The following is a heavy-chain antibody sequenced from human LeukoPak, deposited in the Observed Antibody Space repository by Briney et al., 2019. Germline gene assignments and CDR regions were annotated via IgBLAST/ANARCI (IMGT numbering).Heavy chain of an antibody. J-gene: IGHJ4*02. CDR3: TRGAGWLIDY. V-gene: IGHV4-59*01. D-gene: IGHD3-16*01. CDR1: DDSISDYY. Sequence: SETLSLTCTVSDDSISDYYRGRIRQPPGKGLEWIGYFHDSGTSTYNPSLKSRVTISADTSKNQFSLKLNSLTTADTAVYYCTRGAGWLIDYWGQGILVTVSS. CDR2: FHDSGTS.